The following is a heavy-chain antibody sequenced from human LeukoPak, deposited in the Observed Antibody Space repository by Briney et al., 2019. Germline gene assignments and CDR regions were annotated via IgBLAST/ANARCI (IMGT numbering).Heavy chain of an antibody. CDR1: GFTLSSYA. D-gene: IGHD3-22*01. J-gene: IGHJ4*02. V-gene: IGHV3-30-3*01. Sequence: PGGSLRLSCAASGFTLSSYAMHWVRQAPGKGLEWVAVISYDGSNKYYADSVKGRFTISRDNSKNTLYLQMNSLRAEDTAVYYCARDSYYDSSGGPFDYWGQGTLVTVSS. CDR2: ISYDGSNK. CDR3: ARDSYYDSSGGPFDY.